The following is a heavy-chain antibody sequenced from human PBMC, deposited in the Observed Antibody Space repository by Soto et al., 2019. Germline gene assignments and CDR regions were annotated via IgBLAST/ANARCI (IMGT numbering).Heavy chain of an antibody. D-gene: IGHD6-13*01. J-gene: IGHJ5*02. CDR2: ISGSGGST. Sequence: GGSLRLSCAASGFTFSSYAMSWVRQAPGKGLEWVSAISGSGGSTYYADSVKGRFTISRDNSKNTLYLQMNSLRAEDTAVYYCAKERGWGRHSSSWHDNWFDPWGQGTLVTVSS. CDR3: AKERGWGRHSSSWHDNWFDP. CDR1: GFTFSSYA. V-gene: IGHV3-23*01.